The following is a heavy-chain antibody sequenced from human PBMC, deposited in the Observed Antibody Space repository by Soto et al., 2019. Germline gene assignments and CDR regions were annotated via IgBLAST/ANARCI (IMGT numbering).Heavy chain of an antibody. Sequence: GPTLVHPTATLTLTCTVSRFSLRNARMCVNCIRQPPGKALEWLAHIFSNDEKSYSTSLKSRLTISKDTSKSQVVLTMTNMDPVDTATYYCARTSSSWYRGAEYFQHWGQGTLVTVS. CDR2: IFSNDEK. J-gene: IGHJ1*01. CDR1: RFSLRNARMC. D-gene: IGHD6-13*01. V-gene: IGHV2-26*01. CDR3: ARTSSSWYRGAEYFQH.